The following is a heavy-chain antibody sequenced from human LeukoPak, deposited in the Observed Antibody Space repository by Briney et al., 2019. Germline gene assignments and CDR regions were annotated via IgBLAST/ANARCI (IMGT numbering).Heavy chain of an antibody. CDR3: ARDRHYYDSSGPTKYYYYYYGMDV. CDR1: GGSISSYY. CDR2: IYYSGST. V-gene: IGHV4-59*01. J-gene: IGHJ6*02. D-gene: IGHD3-22*01. Sequence: PSETLSLTCTVSGGSISSYYWSWIRQPPGKGLEWIGYIYYSGSTSYNPSLKSRVTISVDTSKNQFSLKLSSVTAADTAVYYCARDRHYYDSSGPTKYYYYYYGMDVWGQGTTVTVSS.